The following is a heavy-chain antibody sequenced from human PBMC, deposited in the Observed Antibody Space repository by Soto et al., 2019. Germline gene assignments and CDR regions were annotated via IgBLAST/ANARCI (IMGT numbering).Heavy chain of an antibody. J-gene: IGHJ4*02. CDR2: ISSSSSTI. CDR3: ARRYDILTGYYTPRVYFDY. Sequence: PGGSLILSCAASGFTFSSYSMNWVRQAPGKGLEWVSYISSSSSTIYYADSVKGRFTISRDNAKNSLYLQMNSLRDEDTAVYYCARRYDILTGYYTPRVYFDYWGQGTLVTVSS. V-gene: IGHV3-48*02. CDR1: GFTFSSYS. D-gene: IGHD3-9*01.